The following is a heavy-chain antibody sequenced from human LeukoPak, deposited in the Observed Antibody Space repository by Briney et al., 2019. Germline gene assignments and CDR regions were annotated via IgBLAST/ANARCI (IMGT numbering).Heavy chain of an antibody. CDR3: AREGAGAHYFDY. CDR2: IYYSGST. Sequence: SETLSLTCAVYGGSFSSHYWSWIRQPPGKGLDWIGYIYYSGSTNYNPSLKSRVIISVDMSKNKFSLKLSSVTAADTAVYYCAREGAGAHYFDYWGQGTLVTVSS. J-gene: IGHJ4*02. D-gene: IGHD1-26*01. V-gene: IGHV4-59*11. CDR1: GGSFSSHY.